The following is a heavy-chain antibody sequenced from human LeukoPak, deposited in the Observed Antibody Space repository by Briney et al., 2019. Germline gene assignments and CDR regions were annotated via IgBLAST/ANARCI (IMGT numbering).Heavy chain of an antibody. Sequence: QPGGSLRLSCAASGISFRNYAMSWVRQAPARGPEWVSSPRGNDETFYADSVKGRFTLSRDDSRNTVYLQLNNLRVEDTAIYYCARASWVSDPDAVRWGQGTQVTVSS. D-gene: IGHD3-10*01. CDR2: PRGNDET. CDR1: GISFRNYA. CDR3: ARASWVSDPDAVR. V-gene: IGHV3-23*01. J-gene: IGHJ4*02.